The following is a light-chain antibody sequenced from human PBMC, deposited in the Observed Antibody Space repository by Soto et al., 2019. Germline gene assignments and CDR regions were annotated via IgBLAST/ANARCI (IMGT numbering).Light chain of an antibody. Sequence: QSALTQPASVSGSPGQSITISCTGISSDVGGYNYVSWYQQHPGKAPKLMIYEVSNRPSGVSNRFSGSKSGNTASLTISGLQAEDEADYYCSSYTRSSSLVFGTGTKLTVL. J-gene: IGLJ1*01. CDR3: SSYTRSSSLV. CDR2: EVS. V-gene: IGLV2-14*01. CDR1: SSDVGGYNY.